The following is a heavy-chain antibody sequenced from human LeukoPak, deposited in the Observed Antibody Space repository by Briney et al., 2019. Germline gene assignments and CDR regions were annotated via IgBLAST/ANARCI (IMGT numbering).Heavy chain of an antibody. J-gene: IGHJ4*02. CDR1: GFTFSSYW. CDR3: ARDPPSGYDSPGD. D-gene: IGHD3-22*01. V-gene: IGHV3-7*01. Sequence: GGSLRLSCAASGFTFSSYWMSWVRQAPGMGLEWVANINQDGSENYYVDSVKGRFTISRDNANNSLYLHMYSLRAEDTAVYYCARDPPSGYDSPGDWGQGTLVTVSS. CDR2: INQDGSEN.